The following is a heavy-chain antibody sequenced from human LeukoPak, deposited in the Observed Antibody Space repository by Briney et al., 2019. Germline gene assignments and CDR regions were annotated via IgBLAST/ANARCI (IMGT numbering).Heavy chain of an antibody. Sequence: ASVKVSCKASGYTFTSYYMHWVRQAPGQGLEWMGIINPSGGNTNYAQKLQGRVTMTTDTSTSTAYMELRSLRSDDTAVYYCARDYPQYCGGDCYSYIWFDPWGQGTLVTVSS. CDR2: INPSGGNT. CDR3: ARDYPQYCGGDCYSYIWFDP. J-gene: IGHJ5*02. D-gene: IGHD2-21*02. CDR1: GYTFTSYY. V-gene: IGHV1-46*01.